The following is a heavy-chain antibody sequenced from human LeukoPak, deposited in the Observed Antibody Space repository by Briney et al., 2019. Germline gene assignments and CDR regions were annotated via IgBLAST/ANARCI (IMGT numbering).Heavy chain of an antibody. CDR1: GFTFSSYW. Sequence: PGGSLRLSCAASGFTFSSYWMSWVRQAPGKGRERVANIKQDGGEKYYVDSVKGRFTISRDNAKNSLYLQMNSLRAEDTAVYYCAREWFGELLEIYWYFDIWGRGTLVTVSS. CDR3: AREWFGELLEIYWYFDI. CDR2: IKQDGGEK. V-gene: IGHV3-7*03. J-gene: IGHJ2*01. D-gene: IGHD3-10*01.